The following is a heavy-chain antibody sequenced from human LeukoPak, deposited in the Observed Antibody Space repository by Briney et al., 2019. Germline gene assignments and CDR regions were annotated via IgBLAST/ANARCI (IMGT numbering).Heavy chain of an antibody. CDR1: GYTLTELS. D-gene: IGHD6-13*01. CDR2: FDPEDGET. CDR3: ATGRQPWSIRYSSGWYPVYYYGMDV. V-gene: IGHV1-24*01. J-gene: IGHJ6*02. Sequence: GASVKVSCEVSGYTLTELSMHWVRQAPGKGLEWMGGFDPEDGETIYAQKFQGRVTMTEDTSTDTAYMELSSLRSEDTAVYYCATGRQPWSIRYSSGWYPVYYYGMDVWGQGTTVTVSS.